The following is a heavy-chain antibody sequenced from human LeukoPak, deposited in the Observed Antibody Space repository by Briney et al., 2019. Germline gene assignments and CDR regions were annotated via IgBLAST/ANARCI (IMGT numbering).Heavy chain of an antibody. CDR1: GFTVGRNY. J-gene: IGHJ4*02. V-gene: IGHV3-72*01. D-gene: IGHD2-15*01. CDR2: TRNKANSYTT. Sequence: GGSLRLSCAVSGFTVGRNYMTWVRQAPGKGLEWVGRTRNKANSYTTEYAASVKGRFTISRDDSKNSLYLQMNSLNTDDTAVYYCARGYCSGGSCYSGDYWGQGTLVTVSS. CDR3: ARGYCSGGSCYSGDY.